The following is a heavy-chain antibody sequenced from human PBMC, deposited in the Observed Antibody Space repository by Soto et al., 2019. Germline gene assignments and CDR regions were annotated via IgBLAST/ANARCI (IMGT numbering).Heavy chain of an antibody. CDR2: MNPNSGNT. J-gene: IGHJ6*03. V-gene: IGHV1-8*01. D-gene: IGHD3-3*01. CDR3: ARVFGVPTYYYYYYTDV. Sequence: ASVKVSCKASGYTFTSYDINWVRQATGQGLEWMGWMNPNSGNTGYAQKFQGRVTMTRNTSISTAYMELSSLRSEDTAVYYCARVFGVPTYYYYYYTDVWGKGTTVTVSS. CDR1: GYTFTSYD.